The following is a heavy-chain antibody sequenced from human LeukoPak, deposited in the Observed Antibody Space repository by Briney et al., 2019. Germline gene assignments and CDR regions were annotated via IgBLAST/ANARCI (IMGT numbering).Heavy chain of an antibody. Sequence: PGGSLRLSCAASGFTFSSYGMHWVRQAPGKGLEWVAFIRYDGSNKYYADSVKGRFTISRDNSKNSLYLQMNSLRAEDTALYYCARGPNGAFDIWGQGTMVTVSS. CDR1: GFTFSSYG. J-gene: IGHJ3*02. CDR3: ARGPNGAFDI. V-gene: IGHV3-30*02. D-gene: IGHD4/OR15-4a*01. CDR2: IRYDGSNK.